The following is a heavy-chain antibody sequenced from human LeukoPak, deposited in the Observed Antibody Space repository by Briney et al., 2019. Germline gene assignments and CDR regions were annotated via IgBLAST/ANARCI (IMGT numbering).Heavy chain of an antibody. J-gene: IGHJ6*02. Sequence: ASVKVSCKASGYTFTSYGISWVRPAPGQGLEWMGWISAYNTNTNYAQNLQGRVTMTTDTSTSTAYMELRSLRSDDTAVYYCARDVVRAVAGSYYYYGLDVLGQGTTVTVS. CDR2: ISAYNTNT. CDR1: GYTFTSYG. V-gene: IGHV1-18*01. D-gene: IGHD6-19*01. CDR3: ARDVVRAVAGSYYYYGLDV.